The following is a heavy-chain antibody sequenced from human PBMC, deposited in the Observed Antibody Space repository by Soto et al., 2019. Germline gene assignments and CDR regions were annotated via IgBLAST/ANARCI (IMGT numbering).Heavy chain of an antibody. J-gene: IGHJ4*02. CDR1: GFSFGSSW. CDR2: IKPDGTYT. CDR3: AGGGSGYYLL. Sequence: PGGSLRLSCAASGFSFGSSWMHWARQAPGGGLVWVSRIKPDGTYTTYADSVKGRFTISRDNAKNTLSLQMNSLTAEDTAVYYCAGGGSGYYLLCGQGTLVTVSS. V-gene: IGHV3-74*01. D-gene: IGHD3-22*01.